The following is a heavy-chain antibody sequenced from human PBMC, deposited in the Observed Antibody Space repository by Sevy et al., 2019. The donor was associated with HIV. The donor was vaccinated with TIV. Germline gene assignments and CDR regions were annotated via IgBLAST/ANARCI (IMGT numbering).Heavy chain of an antibody. D-gene: IGHD6-19*01. V-gene: IGHV1-46*01. Sequence: ASVKVSCKASGYTFTSYYMHWVRQAPGQGLEWMGIINPSGGSTSCAQKFQGRVTMTRDTSTSTVYMELSSLRSEDTAVYYCARASRSGWYWDYWGQGTLVTVSS. CDR2: INPSGGST. J-gene: IGHJ4*02. CDR1: GYTFTSYY. CDR3: ARASRSGWYWDY.